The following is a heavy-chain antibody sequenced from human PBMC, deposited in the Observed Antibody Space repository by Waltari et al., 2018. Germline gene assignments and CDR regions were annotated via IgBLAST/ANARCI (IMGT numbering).Heavy chain of an antibody. Sequence: QLQLQESGPGLVKPSETLSLTCTVSGGSISRSSYYWGWIRQPPGKGLEWIGSIYYSGSTYYNPSLKSRVTISVDTSKNQFSLKLSSVTAADTAVYYCARGVGATTEFDYWGQGTLVTVSS. V-gene: IGHV4-39*01. D-gene: IGHD1-26*01. CDR3: ARGVGATTEFDY. CDR2: IYYSGST. J-gene: IGHJ4*02. CDR1: GGSISRSSYY.